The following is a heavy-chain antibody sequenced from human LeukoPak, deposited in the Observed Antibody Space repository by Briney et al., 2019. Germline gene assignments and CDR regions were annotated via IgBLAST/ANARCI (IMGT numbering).Heavy chain of an antibody. CDR3: ARDLIRSVTTPREFDY. CDR1: GFTFGDYA. D-gene: IGHD4-17*01. Sequence: GGSLRLSCTASGFTFGDYAMHWVRQAPGKGLEWVAVISYDGSNKYYADSVKGRFTISRDNSKNTLYLQMNSLRAEDTAVYYCARDLIRSVTTPREFDYWGQGTLVTVSS. CDR2: ISYDGSNK. V-gene: IGHV3-30-3*01. J-gene: IGHJ4*02.